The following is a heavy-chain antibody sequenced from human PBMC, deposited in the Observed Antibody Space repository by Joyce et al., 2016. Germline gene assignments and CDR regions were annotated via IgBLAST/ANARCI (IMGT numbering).Heavy chain of an antibody. CDR3: ARGGVLGS. J-gene: IGHJ5*02. CDR2: VDPSDSNV. Sequence: DVQLVQSGAEVKKPGESLKISCTGSGYNLASYWISSVRQMPGKGLEWMGRVDPSDSNVNYTPSFQGRVTISADKSTNTAYIQWSSRKASDTAMYYCARGGVLGSWGQGALVIVSS. D-gene: IGHD3-16*01. V-gene: IGHV5-10-1*03. CDR1: GYNLASYW.